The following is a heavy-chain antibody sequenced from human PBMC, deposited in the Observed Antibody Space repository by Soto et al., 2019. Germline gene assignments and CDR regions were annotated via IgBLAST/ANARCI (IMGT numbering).Heavy chain of an antibody. D-gene: IGHD2-15*01. J-gene: IGHJ6*04. CDR1: GFTVSSKY. V-gene: IGHV3-66*01. CDR3: ARDDVLCDGGRCYGVPLDA. CDR2: IQSGGPT. Sequence: EVQLVESGGGLVQPGGSLRLSCAASGFTVSSKYMSWVRQAPGKGLEWVSLIQSGGPTYYADSVKGRFTISRDTSENTVHLQMDSLRAEDTAVYYWARDDVLCDGGRCYGVPLDAWGKGTTVTVSS.